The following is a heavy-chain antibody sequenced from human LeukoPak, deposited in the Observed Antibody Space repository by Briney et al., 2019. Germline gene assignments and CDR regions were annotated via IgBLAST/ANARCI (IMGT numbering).Heavy chain of an antibody. V-gene: IGHV3-33*01. CDR1: GFTFSSYG. CDR2: IWYDGSNK. Sequence: GGSLRLSCAASGFTFSSYGMDWVRQAPGKGLEWVAFIWYDGSNKYYADSVKGRFTISRDNSKNTLYLQMNSLRAEDTAVYYCARDLFSGSLLLRYFDWLTLDYWGQGTLVTVSS. D-gene: IGHD3-9*01. CDR3: ARDLFSGSLLLRYFDWLTLDY. J-gene: IGHJ4*02.